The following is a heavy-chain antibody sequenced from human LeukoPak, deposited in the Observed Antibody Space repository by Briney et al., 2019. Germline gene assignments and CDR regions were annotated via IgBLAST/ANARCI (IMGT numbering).Heavy chain of an antibody. CDR3: AISGYSYGWEEDY. CDR2: INHSGST. CDR1: GGSFSGYY. Sequence: PSETLSLTCAVYGGSFSGYYWSWIRQPPGKGLEWIGEINHSGSTNYNPSLKSRVTISVDTAKNQFSLKLSSVTAADTAVYYCAISGYSYGWEEDYWGQGTLVTVSS. J-gene: IGHJ4*02. D-gene: IGHD5-18*01. V-gene: IGHV4-34*01.